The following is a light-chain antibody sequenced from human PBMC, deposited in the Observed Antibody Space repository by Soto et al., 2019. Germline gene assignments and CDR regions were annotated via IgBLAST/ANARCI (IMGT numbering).Light chain of an antibody. V-gene: IGLV1-40*01. CDR2: ANN. Sequence: QSVLTQPPSVSGAPGQRVTMSCTGGSSNIGAGYDVHWYQQLPGTAPKLLIYANNNRPSGVPDRFSGSKSGTSASLAITGLQAEDEADYYCQSYDSSGLVIFGGGTKLTVL. J-gene: IGLJ2*01. CDR1: SSNIGAGYD. CDR3: QSYDSSGLVI.